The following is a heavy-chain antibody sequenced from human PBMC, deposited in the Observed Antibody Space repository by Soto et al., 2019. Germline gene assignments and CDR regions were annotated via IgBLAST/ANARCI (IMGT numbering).Heavy chain of an antibody. V-gene: IGHV4-34*01. Sequence: PSETLSLTCAVYGGSFSCYYWSWIRQPPGKGLEWIGEINHSGSTNYNPSLKSRVTISVDTSKNQFSLKLSSVTAADTAVYYCAXMLRRLWLPHYYYGMDVWGQGTTVTVSS. CDR1: GGSFSCYY. CDR3: AXMLRRLWLPHYYYGMDV. D-gene: IGHD5-18*01. CDR2: INHSGST. J-gene: IGHJ6*02.